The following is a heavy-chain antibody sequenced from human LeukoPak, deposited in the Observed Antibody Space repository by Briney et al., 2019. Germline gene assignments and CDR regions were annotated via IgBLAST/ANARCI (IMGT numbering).Heavy chain of an antibody. D-gene: IGHD3-10*01. CDR2: IRYDGNDK. Sequence: GGSLRLSCAASGFPFSYYGFHWVRQAPGKGLEWVAFIRYDGNDKFYAESVKGRFTISRDTSRNTLYLQMNTLRLEDTAVYCCVKDLMRDRWFGESWGQGTLVTVSS. CDR3: VKDLMRDRWFGES. CDR1: GFPFSYYG. V-gene: IGHV3-30*02. J-gene: IGHJ5*02.